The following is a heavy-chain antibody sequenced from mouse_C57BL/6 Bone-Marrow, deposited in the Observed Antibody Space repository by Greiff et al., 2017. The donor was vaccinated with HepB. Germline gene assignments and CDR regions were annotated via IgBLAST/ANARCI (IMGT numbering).Heavy chain of an antibody. D-gene: IGHD1-1*01. CDR1: GYTFTSYW. Sequence: QVQLQQPGAELVRPGSSVKLSCKASGYTFTSYWMDWVKQRPGQGLEWIGNIYPSDSETHYNQKFKDKATLTVDKSSSTAYMQRSSLTSEDSAVYYCARSPGNYGAYWYFDVWGTGTTVTVSS. V-gene: IGHV1-61*01. J-gene: IGHJ1*03. CDR2: IYPSDSET. CDR3: ARSPGNYGAYWYFDV.